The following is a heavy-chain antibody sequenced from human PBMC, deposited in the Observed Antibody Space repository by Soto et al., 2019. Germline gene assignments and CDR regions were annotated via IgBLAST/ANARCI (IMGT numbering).Heavy chain of an antibody. V-gene: IGHV1-18*01. CDR2: ISGYNGNT. CDR3: AREGPAPYYYYGMDV. Sequence: QVQLVQSRGEVKKPGASVKVSCKTSGYSFTTYGISWVRQAPGQGLEWMGWISGYNGNTNYAQNLQGRVTMTTDTSTSTAHMALRSLRSTDTAVDYCAREGPAPYYYYGMDVWGQGSTVTVSS. CDR1: GYSFTTYG. J-gene: IGHJ6*02.